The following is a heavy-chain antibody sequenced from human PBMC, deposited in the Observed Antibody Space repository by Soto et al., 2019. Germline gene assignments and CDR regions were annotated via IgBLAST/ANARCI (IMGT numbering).Heavy chain of an antibody. D-gene: IGHD6-6*01. J-gene: IGHJ6*03. CDR1: GGTFSSYT. CDR3: ARVPYSSSYYYYYMDV. CDR2: IIPILGIA. V-gene: IGHV1-69*02. Sequence: QVQLVQSGAEVKKPGSSVKVSCTASGGTFSSYTISWVRQAPGQGLEWMGRIIPILGIANYAQKFQGRVTITADKSTSTAYMELSSLRSEDTAVYYCARVPYSSSYYYYYMDVWGKGTTVTVSS.